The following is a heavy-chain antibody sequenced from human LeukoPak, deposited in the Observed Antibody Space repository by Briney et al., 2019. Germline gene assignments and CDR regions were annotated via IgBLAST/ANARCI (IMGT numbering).Heavy chain of an antibody. D-gene: IGHD1-26*01. Sequence: QPGGSLRLSCAASGFTFSSYGMHWVRQAPGKGLEWVAVIWYDGSNKYYADSVKGRFTISRDNSKNTLYLQMNSLRAEDTAVYYCARDPRWELQYYFDYWGQGILVTVSS. CDR3: ARDPRWELQYYFDY. V-gene: IGHV3-33*08. CDR2: IWYDGSNK. J-gene: IGHJ4*02. CDR1: GFTFSSYG.